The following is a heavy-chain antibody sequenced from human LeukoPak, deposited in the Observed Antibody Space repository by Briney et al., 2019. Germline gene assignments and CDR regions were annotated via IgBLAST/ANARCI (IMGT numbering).Heavy chain of an antibody. J-gene: IGHJ3*02. Sequence: SGTPSLTCTVSGGSISSYYWSWIRQPPGKGLEWIGYICYSGSTNYNPSLKSRVTISVDTSKNQFSLKLSSVTAADTAVYYCARSDTFGGVIAFDAFDIWGQGTMVTVSS. CDR1: GGSISSYY. CDR3: ARSDTFGGVIAFDAFDI. V-gene: IGHV4-59*01. CDR2: ICYSGST. D-gene: IGHD3-16*02.